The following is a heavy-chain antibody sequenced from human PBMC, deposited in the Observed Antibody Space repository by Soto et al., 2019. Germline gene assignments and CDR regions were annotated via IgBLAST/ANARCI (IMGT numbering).Heavy chain of an antibody. Sequence: ASVKVSCKASGYSFTNYGISWVRQAPGQGLEWMGWINPKSGGTLYAQKFQGRVTMTRDTSISTAYMELSRLRSDDTAVYYCARGGTFAYDTSGYSVYWGQGTLVTVSS. CDR3: ARGGTFAYDTSGYSVY. D-gene: IGHD3-22*01. CDR2: INPKSGGT. V-gene: IGHV1-2*02. J-gene: IGHJ4*02. CDR1: GYSFTNYG.